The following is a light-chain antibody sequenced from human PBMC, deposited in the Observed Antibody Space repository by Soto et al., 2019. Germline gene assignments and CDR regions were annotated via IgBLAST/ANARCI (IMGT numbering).Light chain of an antibody. CDR2: EGT. J-gene: IGLJ1*01. V-gene: IGLV2-23*03. CDR1: PSNVGGYNL. CDR3: CSYAGNGAV. Sequence: QSALTQPASVSGSPGQSITISCTGTPSNVGGYNLVSWYQQHPGRAPELIIYEGTQRPSGVSARFSGSKSGNTASLTISGLQADDEADYYCCSYAGNGAVFRTGTKLTAL.